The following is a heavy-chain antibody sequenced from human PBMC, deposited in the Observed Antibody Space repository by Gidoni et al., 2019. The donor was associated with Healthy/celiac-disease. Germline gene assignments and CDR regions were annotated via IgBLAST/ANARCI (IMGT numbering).Heavy chain of an antibody. CDR3: ARDSYYDSSGLFDY. J-gene: IGHJ4*02. Sequence: EVQLVESGGGLVQPGGSLRLSCAASGFTVSSIYMSWVRPAPGKGREWVSVIYSVGSTYYADSVKGRFTISRDNSKNTLYLKMNSLRAEDTAVYYCARDSYYDSSGLFDYWGQGTLVTVSS. D-gene: IGHD3-22*01. CDR1: GFTVSSIY. V-gene: IGHV3-66*02. CDR2: IYSVGST.